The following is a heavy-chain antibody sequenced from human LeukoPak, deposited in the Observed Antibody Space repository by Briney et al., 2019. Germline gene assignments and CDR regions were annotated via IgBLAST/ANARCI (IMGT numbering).Heavy chain of an antibody. Sequence: ASVKVSCKASGYTFTSYDINWVRQATGQGLEWMGWMNPNSGNTGYAQKFQGRVTMTRNTSISTAYMELSSLRSKDTAVYYCARGAELSTGEHNWFDPWGQGTLVTVSS. J-gene: IGHJ5*02. CDR1: GYTFTSYD. D-gene: IGHD2-2*01. CDR2: MNPNSGNT. V-gene: IGHV1-8*01. CDR3: ARGAELSTGEHNWFDP.